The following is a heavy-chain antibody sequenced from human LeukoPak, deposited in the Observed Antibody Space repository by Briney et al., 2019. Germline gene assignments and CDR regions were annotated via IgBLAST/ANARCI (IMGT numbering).Heavy chain of an antibody. CDR2: ISVSGT. V-gene: IGHV3-48*04. Sequence: GGSLRLSCTASGFRFGGYSIHWVRRAPGKGLEWLSYISVSGTIHADSVMGRVTVSRDNAKNSLYLQMNSLRAEDRAVYYCARIRGSTLPISYMDVWGKGTTVTVSS. CDR1: GFRFGGYS. D-gene: IGHD6-13*01. J-gene: IGHJ6*03. CDR3: ARIRGSTLPISYMDV.